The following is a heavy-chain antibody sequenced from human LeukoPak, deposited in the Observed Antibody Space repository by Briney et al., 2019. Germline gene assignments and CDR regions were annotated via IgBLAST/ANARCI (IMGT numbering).Heavy chain of an antibody. CDR2: IYYSGST. J-gene: IGHJ2*01. V-gene: IGHV4-59*01. CDR3: ARPYTSSWYFDL. D-gene: IGHD6-13*01. CDR1: GGSISSNY. Sequence: SETLSLTCTVSGGSISSNYWSWIRQPPGKGLEWIGYIYYSGSTNYNPTLKSRVTISVDTSKNQFSLKLSSVTAADTAVYYCARPYTSSWYFDLWGRGTLVTVSS.